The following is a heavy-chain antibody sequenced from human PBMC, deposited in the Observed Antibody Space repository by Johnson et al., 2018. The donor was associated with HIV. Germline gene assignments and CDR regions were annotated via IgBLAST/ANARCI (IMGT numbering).Heavy chain of an antibody. J-gene: IGHJ3*02. CDR1: GFTFSSYA. CDR3: AKDRILSGYGPGAFDI. V-gene: IGHV3-30-3*01. D-gene: IGHD5-12*01. Sequence: QVQLVESGGGVVRPGRSRILSCSASGFTFSSYAMHWVRQAPGKGLEWVAVISYDGSNKYYADSVKGRFTISRDNSKNTLYLQMNSLRAEDTAVYYCAKDRILSGYGPGAFDIWGQGTMVTVSS. CDR2: ISYDGSNK.